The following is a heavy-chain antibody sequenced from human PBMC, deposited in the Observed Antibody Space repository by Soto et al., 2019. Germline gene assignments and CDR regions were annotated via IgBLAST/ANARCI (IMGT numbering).Heavy chain of an antibody. CDR3: AKDLGSCSGGSCYYFDY. CDR1: GFTFSSYG. V-gene: IGHV3-30*18. J-gene: IGHJ4*02. D-gene: IGHD2-15*01. CDR2: ISYDGSNK. Sequence: GGSLRLSCAASGFTFSSYGMHWVRQAPGKGLEWVAVISYDGSNKYYADSVKGRFTISRDNSKNTLYLQMNSLRAEDTAVYYCAKDLGSCSGGSCYYFDYWGQGTLVTVS.